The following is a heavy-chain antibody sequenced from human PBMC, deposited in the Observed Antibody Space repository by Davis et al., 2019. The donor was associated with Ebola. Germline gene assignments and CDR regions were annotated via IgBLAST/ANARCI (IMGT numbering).Heavy chain of an antibody. CDR1: GFTFSSYA. CDR2: ISGSGGST. CDR3: AKDTGVRFLEWFFDY. Sequence: SCAASGFTFSSYAMSWVRQAPGKGLEWVSAISGSGGSTYYADSVKGRFTISRDNSKNTLYLQMNSLRAEDTAVYYCAKDTGVRFLEWFFDYWGQGTLVTVSS. J-gene: IGHJ4*02. D-gene: IGHD3-3*01. V-gene: IGHV3-23*01.